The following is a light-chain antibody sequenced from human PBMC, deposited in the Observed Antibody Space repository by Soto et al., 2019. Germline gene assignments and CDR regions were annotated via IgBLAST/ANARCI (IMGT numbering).Light chain of an antibody. Sequence: DIVLTQSPGTLSLSPGERATLSCRASQSVNSNYLAWYQQKPGQGPMVLMYGASSRATGIPDRFSGSGSGTDFTLTISRLEPEDFAVYYCQQYDSPPRTFGQGTKVEIK. J-gene: IGKJ1*01. CDR3: QQYDSPPRT. CDR2: GAS. V-gene: IGKV3-20*01. CDR1: QSVNSNY.